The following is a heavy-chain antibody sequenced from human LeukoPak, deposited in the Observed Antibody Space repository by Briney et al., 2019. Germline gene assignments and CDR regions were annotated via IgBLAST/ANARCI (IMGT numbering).Heavy chain of an antibody. J-gene: IGHJ4*02. CDR3: TFIKFLEWYSNRDY. CDR2: IKSKTDGGTT. Sequence: GGSLRLSCAASGFTFSNAWMNWVRQAPGKGLEWVGRIKSKTDGGTTDYAAPVKGRFTISRDDSKNTLYLQMNNLKTEDTAVYYCTFIKFLEWYSNRDYWGQGTLVTVSS. CDR1: GFTFSNAW. V-gene: IGHV3-15*07. D-gene: IGHD3-3*01.